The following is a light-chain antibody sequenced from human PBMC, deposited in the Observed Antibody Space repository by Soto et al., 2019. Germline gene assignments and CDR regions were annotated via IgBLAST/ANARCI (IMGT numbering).Light chain of an antibody. V-gene: IGLV2-14*03. J-gene: IGLJ1*01. CDR1: RSDIGTYNY. CDR3: MSYTTTSSFV. CDR2: DVS. Sequence: QSVLTQPASMSGSPGQSITISCTGTRSDIGTYNYLSWYQQHPGKAPRLVISDVSNRPSGVSNRFSGSKSGNTASLTITGLQSEDEADYYCMSYTTTSSFVFXSGTKVTVL.